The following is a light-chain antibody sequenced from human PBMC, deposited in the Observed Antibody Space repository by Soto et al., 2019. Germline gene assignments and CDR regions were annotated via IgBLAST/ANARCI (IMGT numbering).Light chain of an antibody. CDR1: DSDIGAYNY. Sequence: QSVLTQPASISGSLGQTITISCTGSDSDIGAYNYVSWYQHHPGKAPKLIIFEVNNQPSGVSHRFSGSKSANTASLTISGLQADDEADYYCASYTTSHTRVFGGGTKLTVL. V-gene: IGLV2-14*01. CDR2: EVN. J-gene: IGLJ3*02. CDR3: ASYTTSHTRV.